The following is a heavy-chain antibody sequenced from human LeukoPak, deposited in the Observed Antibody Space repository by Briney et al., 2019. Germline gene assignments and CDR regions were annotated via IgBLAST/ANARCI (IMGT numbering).Heavy chain of an antibody. V-gene: IGHV1-69*05. CDR3: ATAHPYYDATRGYYNYYLHV. Sequence: SVKVSCKASGGTFSSYAISWVRQAPGQGLEWMGGIISIFGTANYAQKFQGRVTITTDESTSTAYMELSSLRSEDTAVYYCATAHPYYDATRGYYNYYLHVCVKG. CDR1: GGTFSSYA. CDR2: IISIFGTA. D-gene: IGHD3-22*01. J-gene: IGHJ6*03.